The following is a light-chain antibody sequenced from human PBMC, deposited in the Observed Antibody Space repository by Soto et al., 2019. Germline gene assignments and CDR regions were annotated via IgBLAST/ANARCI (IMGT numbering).Light chain of an antibody. CDR1: QSVSTN. V-gene: IGKV3-15*01. CDR2: GAS. J-gene: IGKJ1*01. Sequence: EIVLTQSPATLSLSPGERATLSCRASQSVSTNLAWYQQKPGQTPRLLIYGASTRATGIPARFSGSGSGTDFTLTISSLQSEDFAIYYCQQYNDWRTFGQGTKVESK. CDR3: QQYNDWRT.